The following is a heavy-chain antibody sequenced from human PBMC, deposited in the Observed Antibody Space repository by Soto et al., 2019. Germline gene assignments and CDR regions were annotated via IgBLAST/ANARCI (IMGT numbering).Heavy chain of an antibody. CDR3: ARYKTGAPYYYYYYGMDV. V-gene: IGHV5-10-1*01. CDR2: IDPSDSYT. D-gene: IGHD1-20*01. CDR1: GYGFTSYW. Sequence: VESLKISCKGSGYGFTSYWISWVRQMPGKGLEWMGRIDPSDSYTNYSPSFQGHVTISADKSISTAYLQWSSLKASDTAMYYCARYKTGAPYYYYYYGMDVWGQGTTVTVSS. J-gene: IGHJ6*02.